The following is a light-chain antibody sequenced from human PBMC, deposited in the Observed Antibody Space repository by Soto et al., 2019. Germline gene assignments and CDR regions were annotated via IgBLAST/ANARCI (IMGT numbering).Light chain of an antibody. CDR1: QSVSSY. Sequence: EIVLTQSPATLSLSPGERATLSCRASQSVSSYLAWYQQKPGQAPRLLIYDASNRATGIPARFSGSGSGTDSTLTISSLEPEDFAVYYCQQRTSWPPKYTFGQGTKLEIK. CDR3: QQRTSWPPKYT. J-gene: IGKJ2*01. CDR2: DAS. V-gene: IGKV3-11*01.